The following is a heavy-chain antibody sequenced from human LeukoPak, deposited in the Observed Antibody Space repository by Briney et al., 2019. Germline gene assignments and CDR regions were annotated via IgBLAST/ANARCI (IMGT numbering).Heavy chain of an antibody. CDR3: TRDPEALDY. Sequence: GRSLRLSCAASGFTFSSYGMHWVRQAPGKGLEWVAVICYDGSNKYYADSVKGRFTISRDNSKNTLYLQMNSLRDDDTAVYYCTRDPEALDYWGQGTLVTVSS. CDR2: ICYDGSNK. J-gene: IGHJ4*02. V-gene: IGHV3-33*01. CDR1: GFTFSSYG.